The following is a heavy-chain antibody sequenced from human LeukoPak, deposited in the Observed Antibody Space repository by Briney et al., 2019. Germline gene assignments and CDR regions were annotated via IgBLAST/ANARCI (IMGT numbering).Heavy chain of an antibody. V-gene: IGHV3-74*01. CDR1: GFAFSRYW. D-gene: IGHD3/OR15-3a*01. CDR3: ARGRWTEDWLLNPEGDDY. Sequence: GALRLSCAASGFAFSRYWMHWVRQAPGKGLVWVSRVNGDGSTTTYADSVKGRFTISRDNAKNTLYLQMNSLRAEDTAVYYCARGRWTEDWLLNPEGDDYWGQGTLVTVSS. CDR2: VNGDGSTT. J-gene: IGHJ4*02.